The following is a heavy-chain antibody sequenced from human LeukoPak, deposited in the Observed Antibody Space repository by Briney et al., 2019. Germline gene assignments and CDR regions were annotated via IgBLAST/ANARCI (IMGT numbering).Heavy chain of an antibody. CDR3: ARANIVVVPAAIIYFDY. J-gene: IGHJ4*02. CDR2: IYYSGST. D-gene: IGHD2-2*02. Sequence: SETLSLTCTVSGGSISSSSYYWGWIRQPPGKGLEWIGSIYYSGSTYYNPSLKSRATISVDTSKNQFSLKLSSVTAADTAVYYCARANIVVVPAAIIYFDYWGQGTLVTVSS. CDR1: GGSISSSSYY. V-gene: IGHV4-39*07.